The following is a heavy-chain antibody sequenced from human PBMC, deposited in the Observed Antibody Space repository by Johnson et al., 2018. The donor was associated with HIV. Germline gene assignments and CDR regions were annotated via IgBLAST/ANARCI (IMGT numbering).Heavy chain of an antibody. V-gene: IGHV3-30*18. CDR2: ISYDGSNK. CDR3: AKGYSSSDAFDI. D-gene: IGHD6-6*01. CDR1: GFTFSSNA. Sequence: QVQLVESGGGVVRPVRSLRLSCAASGFTFSSNAMHWVRQAPGKGLEWVAVISYDGSNKYYADSVKGRFTISRDNSKNTLYLQLNSLRAEDTAVYYCAKGYSSSDAFDIWGQGTMVTVSS. J-gene: IGHJ3*02.